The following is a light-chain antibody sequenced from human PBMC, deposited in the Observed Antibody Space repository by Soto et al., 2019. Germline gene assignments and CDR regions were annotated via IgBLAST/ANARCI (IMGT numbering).Light chain of an antibody. CDR1: QSLLYSDGDNY. Sequence: DIVMTQSPLSLGVTPGEPASISCRSSQSLLYSDGDNYLDWYLQKPGQSPQLLIYLASNRASGVPARFXGSGPGKYFTMKIRRVEAEDVGLYYCMQALQTPNTFGQGTRLELK. J-gene: IGKJ5*01. CDR2: LAS. CDR3: MQALQTPNT. V-gene: IGKV2-28*01.